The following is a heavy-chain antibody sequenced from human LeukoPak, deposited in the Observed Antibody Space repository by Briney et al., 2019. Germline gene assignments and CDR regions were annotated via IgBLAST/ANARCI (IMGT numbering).Heavy chain of an antibody. CDR1: GFTFSSYG. D-gene: IGHD6-19*01. V-gene: IGHV3-30*18. J-gene: IGHJ4*02. CDR2: ISYDGSNK. Sequence: QPGGSLRLSCAASGFTFSSYGMHWVRQAPGKGLEWVAVISYDGSNKYYADSVKGRFTISRDNSKNTLYLQMNSLRAEDTAVYYCAKASDSSGSLHQDYWGQGTLVTVSS. CDR3: AKASDSSGSLHQDY.